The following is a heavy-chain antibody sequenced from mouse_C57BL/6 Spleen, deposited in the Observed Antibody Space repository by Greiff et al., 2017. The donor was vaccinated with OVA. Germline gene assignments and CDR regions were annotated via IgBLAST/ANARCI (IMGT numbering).Heavy chain of an antibody. V-gene: IGHV1-64*01. J-gene: IGHJ2*01. CDR3: EGWTFDWDY. Sequence: QVQLQQPGAELVKPGASVKFSCKASGYTFTSYWMHWVKQRPGQGLEWIGMIHPNSGSTNYNEKFKSKATLTVDKSSSTAYMQLSSLTSEDSAVYYCEGWTFDWDYWGQGTTLTVSS. D-gene: IGHD2-13*01. CDR2: IHPNSGST. CDR1: GYTFTSYW.